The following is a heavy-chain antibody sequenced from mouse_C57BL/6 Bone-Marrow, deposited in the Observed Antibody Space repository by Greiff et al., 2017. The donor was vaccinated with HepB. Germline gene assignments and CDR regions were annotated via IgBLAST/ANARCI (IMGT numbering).Heavy chain of an antibody. CDR3: ARRGGEDDY. V-gene: IGHV1-82*01. CDR1: GYAFSSSW. Sequence: VQLVESGPELVKPGASVKISCKASGYAFSSSWMNWVKQRPGKGLEWIGRIYPGDGDTNYNGKFKGKATLTADKSSSTAYMQLSSLTSEDSAVYFCARRGGEDDYWGQGTTLTVSS. CDR2: IYPGDGDT. J-gene: IGHJ2*01.